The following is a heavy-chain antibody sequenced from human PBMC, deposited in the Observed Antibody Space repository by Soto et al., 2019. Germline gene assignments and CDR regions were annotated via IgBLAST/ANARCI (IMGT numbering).Heavy chain of an antibody. CDR2: ISAYNGNT. D-gene: IGHD1-26*01. Sequence: ASVKVSCKASGYTFTSYGISWVRQAPGQGLEWMGWISAYNGNTNYAQKLQGRVTMTTDTSTSTAFMELRSLRSDDTAVYYCASGGSYLGYYYYYGMDVWGQGTTVTVSS. CDR3: ASGGSYLGYYYYYGMDV. V-gene: IGHV1-18*04. CDR1: GYTFTSYG. J-gene: IGHJ6*02.